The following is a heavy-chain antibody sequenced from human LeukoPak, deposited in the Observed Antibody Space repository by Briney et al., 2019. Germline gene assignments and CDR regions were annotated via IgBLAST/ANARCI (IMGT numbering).Heavy chain of an antibody. CDR2: IRYDGSNK. J-gene: IGHJ6*03. D-gene: IGHD3-10*01. V-gene: IGHV3-30*02. Sequence: GGSLRLSCAASGFIFSNYDMHWVRQAPGKGLEWVAFIRYDGSNKYYADSVKGRFTISRDNSKNTLYLQMNSLRTEDTAVYYCAKDRGSNDQGYYYMDVWGKGTTVTVSS. CDR1: GFIFSNYD. CDR3: AKDRGSNDQGYYYMDV.